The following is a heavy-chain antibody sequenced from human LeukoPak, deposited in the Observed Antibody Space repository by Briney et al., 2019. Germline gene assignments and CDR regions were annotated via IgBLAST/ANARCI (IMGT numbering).Heavy chain of an antibody. V-gene: IGHV4-59*01. D-gene: IGHD2-21*01. CDR1: GDSISNDY. Sequence: PSETLSLTCTVSGDSISNDYWSWIRQSPGKGLEWIGYNYDWGSINYNPSLKGRVTISLDTPKNQFSLKLTSVTAADTAVYYCARIPHHWGQGILVTVSS. J-gene: IGHJ5*02. CDR2: NYDWGSI. CDR3: ARIPHH.